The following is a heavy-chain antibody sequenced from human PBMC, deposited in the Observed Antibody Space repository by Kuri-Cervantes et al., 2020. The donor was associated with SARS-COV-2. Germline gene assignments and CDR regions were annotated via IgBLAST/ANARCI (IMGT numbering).Heavy chain of an antibody. CDR2: IWYGGENE. CDR3: ALYGDYYY. Sequence: LSLTCVASGFTFSNYVIHWVRQAPGKGLEWVAVIWYGGENEYYAGSVKGRFTIPRDNSKNTVSLHMNSLRAEDTAMYYCALYGDYYYWGQGTLVTVSS. J-gene: IGHJ4*02. CDR1: GFTFSNYV. D-gene: IGHD4-17*01. V-gene: IGHV3-33*08.